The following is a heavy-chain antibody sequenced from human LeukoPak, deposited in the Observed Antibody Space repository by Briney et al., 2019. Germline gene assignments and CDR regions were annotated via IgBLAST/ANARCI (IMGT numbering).Heavy chain of an antibody. CDR2: ISSSRSTI. Sequence: PGGSLRLSCAASGFTFSRYSMNWVRQAPGKGLEWVSYISSSRSTIYYADSVKGRFTISRDNAKNSVYLQMNSLRDDDTAVYYCARSDVFDIWGQGTMVTVSS. J-gene: IGHJ3*02. CDR3: ARSDVFDI. CDR1: GFTFSRYS. V-gene: IGHV3-48*02.